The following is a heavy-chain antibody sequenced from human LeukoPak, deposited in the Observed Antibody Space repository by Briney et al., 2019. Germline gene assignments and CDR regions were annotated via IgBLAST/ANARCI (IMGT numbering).Heavy chain of an antibody. D-gene: IGHD4-11*01. CDR3: ARGADSNYLFYYYYGMDV. CDR1: GGSFSGYY. V-gene: IGHV4-34*01. CDR2: INHSGST. J-gene: IGHJ6*02. Sequence: SETLSLTCAVYGGSFSGYYWSWIRQPPGKGLEWLGEINHSGSTNYNPSLKSRVTISVDTSKTQFSLKLSSVTAADTAVYYCARGADSNYLFYYYYGMDVWGQGTTVTVSS.